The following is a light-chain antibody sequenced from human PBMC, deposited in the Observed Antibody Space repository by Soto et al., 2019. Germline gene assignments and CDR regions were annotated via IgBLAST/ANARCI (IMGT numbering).Light chain of an antibody. CDR2: SNN. CDR3: AAWDDSLNGYV. Sequence: QSVMTQQPSASGTPGKRVTISCSGSSSNIGSNTVNWYQQLPGTAPKLLIHSNNQRPSGVPDRFSGSKSGTSASLAISGLQSEDEADYYCAAWDDSLNGYVFGTGSKVTVL. V-gene: IGLV1-44*01. CDR1: SSNIGSNT. J-gene: IGLJ1*01.